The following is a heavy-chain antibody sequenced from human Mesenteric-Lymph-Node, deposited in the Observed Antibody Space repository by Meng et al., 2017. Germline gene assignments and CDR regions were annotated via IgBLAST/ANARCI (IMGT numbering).Heavy chain of an antibody. J-gene: IGHJ4*02. CDR1: GGSFSNYY. CDR2: ISHSGGT. CDR3: ARDSAVLLWCGELRYFDY. D-gene: IGHD3-10*01. V-gene: IGHV4-34*01. Sequence: GSLRLSCVVYGGSFSNYYWSWIRQPPGKGLEWIGEISHSGGTNYNPSLQSRVTISVDTSQNQLSLKLSSVAAADTAVYYCARDSAVLLWCGELRYFDYWGQGTLVTVSS.